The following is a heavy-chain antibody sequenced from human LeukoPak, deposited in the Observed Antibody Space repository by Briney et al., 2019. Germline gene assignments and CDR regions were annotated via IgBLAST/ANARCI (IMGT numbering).Heavy chain of an antibody. Sequence: GASVKVSCKASGYTFTGHYMHWVRQAPGQGLEWMGRIIPILGIANYAQKFQGRVTITADKSTSTAYMELSSLRSEDTAVYYCAKDENLRGTAMAPYYYYGMDVWGQGTTVTVSS. J-gene: IGHJ6*02. CDR3: AKDENLRGTAMAPYYYYGMDV. CDR1: GYTFTGHY. V-gene: IGHV1-69*02. CDR2: IIPILGIA. D-gene: IGHD5-18*01.